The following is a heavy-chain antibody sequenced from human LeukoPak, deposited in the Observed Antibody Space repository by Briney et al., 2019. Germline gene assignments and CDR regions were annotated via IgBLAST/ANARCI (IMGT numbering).Heavy chain of an antibody. Sequence: PGGSLRLSCAAPGFTFSSYAMSWVRQAPGKGLEWVSAISGSGGSTYYADSVKGRFTISRDNSKNTLYLQMNSLRAEDTAVYYCAKDDSSGYYSYFQHWGQGTLVTVSS. CDR3: AKDDSSGYYSYFQH. CDR2: ISGSGGST. D-gene: IGHD3-22*01. J-gene: IGHJ1*01. V-gene: IGHV3-23*01. CDR1: GFTFSSYA.